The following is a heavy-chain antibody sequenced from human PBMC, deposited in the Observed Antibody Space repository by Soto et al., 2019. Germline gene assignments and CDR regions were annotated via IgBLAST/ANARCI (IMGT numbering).Heavy chain of an antibody. CDR3: ARDRGFDIVLMVYAASGWFDP. CDR2: IWYDGSNK. D-gene: IGHD2-8*01. Sequence: GGSLRLSCAASGFTFSSYGMHWVRQAPGKGLEWVAVIWYDGSNKYYADSVKGRFTISRDNSKNTLYLQMNSLRAEDTAVYYCARDRGFDIVLMVYAASGWFDPWGQGTLVTVSS. V-gene: IGHV3-33*01. CDR1: GFTFSSYG. J-gene: IGHJ5*02.